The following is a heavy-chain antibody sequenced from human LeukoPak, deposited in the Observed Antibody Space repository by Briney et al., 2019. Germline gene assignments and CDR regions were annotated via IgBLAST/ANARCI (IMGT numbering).Heavy chain of an antibody. CDR1: GFTFSSYA. CDR3: ARYLQGAGGVFDY. Sequence: GGSLRLSCAASGFTFSSYAMSWVRQAPGKGLEWVSGISGSGISTYYADSVKGRFTISRDNAKNSLYLQMNSLRAEDTAVYYCARYLQGAGGVFDYWGQGTLVTVSS. J-gene: IGHJ4*02. V-gene: IGHV3-23*01. D-gene: IGHD2-8*02. CDR2: ISGSGIST.